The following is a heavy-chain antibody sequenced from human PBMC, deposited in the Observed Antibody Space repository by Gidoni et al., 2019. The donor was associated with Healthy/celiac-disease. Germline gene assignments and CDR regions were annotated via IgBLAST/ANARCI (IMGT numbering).Heavy chain of an antibody. D-gene: IGHD3-10*01. Sequence: EVQLVESGGGLVQPGGSLRLSCAASGFTFSSYWMHWVRQAPGKGLVWVSRINSEGSSTSYADSVKGRFTISRDNAKNTLYLQMNSLRAEDTAVYYCASESYGSAPAMDYWGQGTLVTVSS. CDR3: ASESYGSAPAMDY. CDR1: GFTFSSYW. CDR2: INSEGSST. V-gene: IGHV3-74*01. J-gene: IGHJ4*02.